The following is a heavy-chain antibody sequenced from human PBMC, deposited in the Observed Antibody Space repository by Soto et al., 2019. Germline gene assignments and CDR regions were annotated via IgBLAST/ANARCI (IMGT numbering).Heavy chain of an antibody. CDR1: GFTFSSYS. J-gene: IGHJ4*02. CDR3: ARDHGGTPIPATPFFDY. Sequence: HPGGSLRLSCAASGFTFSSYSMNWVRQAPGKGLEWVSYISSSSSTIYYADSVKGRFTISRDNAKNSLYLQMNSLRDEDTAVYYCARDHGGTPIPATPFFDYWGQGTLVTVSS. D-gene: IGHD2-15*01. V-gene: IGHV3-48*02. CDR2: ISSSSSTI.